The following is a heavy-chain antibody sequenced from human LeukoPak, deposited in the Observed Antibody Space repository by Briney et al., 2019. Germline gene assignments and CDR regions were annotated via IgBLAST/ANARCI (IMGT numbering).Heavy chain of an antibody. CDR3: ARGLSNYDHFRIYYMDV. CDR2: MNPDSGDT. J-gene: IGHJ6*03. D-gene: IGHD5-12*01. CDR1: GYTFIAYY. Sequence: ASVEVSCKASGYTFIAYYMHWVRQAPGQGLEWMGWMNPDSGDTKYAQKFQGRVTMTRDTSISTVYMELSGLRSDDTAVYYCARGLSNYDHFRIYYMDVWGKGTTVTVSS. V-gene: IGHV1-2*02.